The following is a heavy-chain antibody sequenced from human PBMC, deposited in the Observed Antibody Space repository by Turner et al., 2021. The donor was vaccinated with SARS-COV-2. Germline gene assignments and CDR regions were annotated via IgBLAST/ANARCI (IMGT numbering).Heavy chain of an antibody. V-gene: IGHV3-30*18. CDR3: AKQQGLYSNPMYYFDY. Sequence: QVQLVESGGGVVQPGRSLRLSFAASGFTFSSYGMHWVRQAPGKGLEWVAVTSDDGSNKYYADSVKGRFTISRDNSKNTLYLQMNSLRAEDTAVYYCAKQQGLYSNPMYYFDYWGQGTLVTVSS. CDR1: GFTFSSYG. D-gene: IGHD4-4*01. CDR2: TSDDGSNK. J-gene: IGHJ4*02.